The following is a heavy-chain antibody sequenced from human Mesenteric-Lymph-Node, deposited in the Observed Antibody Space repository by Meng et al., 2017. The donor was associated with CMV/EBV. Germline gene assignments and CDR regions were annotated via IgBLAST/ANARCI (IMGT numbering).Heavy chain of an antibody. D-gene: IGHD1-1*01. CDR3: AKELPRYWSGTFDY. Sequence: GGSLRLSCTASGFTFNVYSMNWVRQAPGKGLEWVAFMPHDGSSESYADSVRGRFSVSRDNSENTLFLEMNSLRAGDTAVYYCAKELPRYWSGTFDYWGQGTLVTVSS. J-gene: IGHJ4*02. CDR2: MPHDGSSE. V-gene: IGHV3-30*02. CDR1: GFTFNVYS.